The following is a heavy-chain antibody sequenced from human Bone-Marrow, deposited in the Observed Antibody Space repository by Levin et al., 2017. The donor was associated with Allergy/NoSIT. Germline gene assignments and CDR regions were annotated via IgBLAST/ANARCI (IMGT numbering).Heavy chain of an antibody. D-gene: IGHD2-15*01. Sequence: SQTLSLTCTVSGGSVSSRNYHWGWIRQSPGMGLEWIGTVFSSGTSKYNPSLKSRVTISVDTSKNQLSLKVNSVTVADTAVYYCARHSKPWSSVWAAPRPIDYYYMDVWGTGTTVSVS. CDR2: VFSSGTS. CDR3: ARHSKPWSSVWAAPRPIDYYYMDV. V-gene: IGHV4-39*01. CDR1: GGSVSSRNYH. J-gene: IGHJ6*03.